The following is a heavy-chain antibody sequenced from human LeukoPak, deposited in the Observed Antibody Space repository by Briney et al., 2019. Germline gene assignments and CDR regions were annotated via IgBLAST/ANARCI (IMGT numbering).Heavy chain of an antibody. V-gene: IGHV3-48*03. D-gene: IGHD3-16*01. Sequence: PGGSLRLSCAASGFTFRSYEMNWVRQAPGKGLEWVSYISSTGSIIKYADSVKGRFTISRDNGKNSLYLQMNSLRVEDTAIYYCARDFSWAFDYWGQGTLVTVSS. CDR1: GFTFRSYE. J-gene: IGHJ4*02. CDR2: ISSTGSII. CDR3: ARDFSWAFDY.